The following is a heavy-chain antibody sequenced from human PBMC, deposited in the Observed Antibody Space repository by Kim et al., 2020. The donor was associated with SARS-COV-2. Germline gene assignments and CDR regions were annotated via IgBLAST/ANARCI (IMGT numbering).Heavy chain of an antibody. J-gene: IGHJ6*03. D-gene: IGHD3-10*02. CDR3: AKLFDYMDV. CDR2: SNK. V-gene: IGHV3-30*02. Sequence: SNKYYADSVKGRFTISRDNSKNTLYLQMNSLRAEDTAVYYCAKLFDYMDVWGKGTTVTVSS.